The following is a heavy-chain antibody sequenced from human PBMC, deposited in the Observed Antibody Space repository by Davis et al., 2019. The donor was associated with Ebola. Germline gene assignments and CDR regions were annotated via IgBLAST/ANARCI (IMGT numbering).Heavy chain of an antibody. J-gene: IGHJ5*02. CDR2: INPNFGGK. V-gene: IGHV1-2*06. D-gene: IGHD5-18*01. Sequence: AASVKVSCKASGYTFTSYYIHWVRQAPGQGLEWMGRINPNFGGKIYAQKFQDRVTMTIDTSINTAYMELDRLRSDDTAVYYCARGHTYGRWDDRFDPWGQGTLVTVSS. CDR3: ARGHTYGRWDDRFDP. CDR1: GYTFTSYY.